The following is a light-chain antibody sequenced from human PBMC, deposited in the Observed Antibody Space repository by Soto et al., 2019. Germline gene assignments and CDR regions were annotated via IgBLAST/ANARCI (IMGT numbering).Light chain of an antibody. CDR3: KSSASGVRGWV. CDR2: GNC. Sequence: QSVLTQPPSVSGAPGQRVTISCTGSSSNIGAGYDVHWYQQLPGTAPKLLIYGNCNRPSGVPDRFSGSKSGTSAPLAITGLEAEDEAEYDCKSSASGVRGWVFGGGTALTVL. CDR1: SSNIGAGYD. V-gene: IGLV1-40*01. J-gene: IGLJ3*02.